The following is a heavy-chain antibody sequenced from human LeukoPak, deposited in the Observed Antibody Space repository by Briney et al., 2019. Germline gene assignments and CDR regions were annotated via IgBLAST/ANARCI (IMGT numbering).Heavy chain of an antibody. D-gene: IGHD6-6*01. CDR2: IYYSGNT. V-gene: IGHV4-39*07. Sequence: PSETLSLTCTVTRGSVNSNSYYWGWIRQPPGKGLEWIGTIYYSGNTYYNPSLESRVTISVDTSKNQFSLKLTSVTAADTAVYYCARDHEVSSSSFVYWGQGTLVTVSS. J-gene: IGHJ4*02. CDR1: RGSVNSNSYY. CDR3: ARDHEVSSSSFVY.